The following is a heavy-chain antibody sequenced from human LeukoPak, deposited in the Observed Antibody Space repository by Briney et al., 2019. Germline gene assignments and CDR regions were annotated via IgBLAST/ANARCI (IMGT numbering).Heavy chain of an antibody. Sequence: GRSLRLSCAASGFTFSTYGMHWVRQAPGKGLEWLAVISYDGSNKYYADSVKGRFTISRDNSKNTLYLQMNSLRAEDTALYYCAKGDSGYYTFFDYWGQGTLVTVSS. CDR1: GFTFSTYG. J-gene: IGHJ4*02. CDR3: AKGDSGYYTFFDY. CDR2: ISYDGSNK. D-gene: IGHD3-22*01. V-gene: IGHV3-30*18.